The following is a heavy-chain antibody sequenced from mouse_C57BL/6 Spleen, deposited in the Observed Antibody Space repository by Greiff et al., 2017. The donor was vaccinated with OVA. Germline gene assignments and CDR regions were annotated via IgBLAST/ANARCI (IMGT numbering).Heavy chain of an antibody. V-gene: IGHV14-4*01. CDR2: IDPENGDT. J-gene: IGHJ1*03. D-gene: IGHD1-1*01. CDR3: TTDSSYDFDV. Sequence: VQLKESGAELVRPGASVKLSCTASGFNIKDDYMHWVKQRPEQGLEWIGWIDPENGDTEYASKFQGKATITADTSSNTAYLQLSSLTSEDTAVYYCTTDSSYDFDVWGTGTTVTVSS. CDR1: GFNIKDDY.